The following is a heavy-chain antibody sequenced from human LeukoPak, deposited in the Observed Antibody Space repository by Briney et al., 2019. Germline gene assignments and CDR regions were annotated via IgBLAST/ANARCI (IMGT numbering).Heavy chain of an antibody. Sequence: SETLSLTCTVSGLSISSISDYCAWIRQPPGKGLGWIGSIYYSGSTHYNPSLKSRVTISVDTSTNPFSLKLSSLTAAHTRVYYCARQGEHWLKLGPVDYWGQGTLFTVSS. D-gene: IGHD6-19*01. J-gene: IGHJ4*02. CDR1: GLSISSISDY. V-gene: IGHV4-39*01. CDR2: IYYSGST. CDR3: ARQGEHWLKLGPVDY.